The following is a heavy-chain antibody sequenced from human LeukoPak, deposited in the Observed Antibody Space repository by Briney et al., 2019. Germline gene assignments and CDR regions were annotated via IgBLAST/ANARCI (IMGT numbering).Heavy chain of an antibody. CDR1: GGTFSSYA. V-gene: IGHV1-69*05. J-gene: IGHJ6*03. CDR2: IIPIFGTA. D-gene: IGHD2-2*01. Sequence: ASVKVSCKASGGTFSSYAISWVRQAPGQGLEWMGRIIPIFGTANYAQKFQGRVTITTDESTSTAYMELSSLRSEDTAVYYCARDHIVVVPAPPPRYYYYYMDVWGKGTTVTASS. CDR3: ARDHIVVVPAPPPRYYYYYMDV.